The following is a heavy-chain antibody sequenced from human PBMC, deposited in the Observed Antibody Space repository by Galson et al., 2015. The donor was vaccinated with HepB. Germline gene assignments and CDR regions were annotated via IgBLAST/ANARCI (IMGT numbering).Heavy chain of an antibody. J-gene: IGHJ4*02. V-gene: IGHV1-69*04. CDR1: GGTFSSYA. CDR3: ARANVGVAATHAFDY. D-gene: IGHD2-15*01. Sequence: SVKVSCKASGGTFSSYAISWVRQAPGQGLEWMGRIIPILGIANYAQKFQGRVTITADKSTSTAYMELSSLRSEDTAVYYCARANVGVAATHAFDYWGQGTLVTVSS. CDR2: IIPILGIA.